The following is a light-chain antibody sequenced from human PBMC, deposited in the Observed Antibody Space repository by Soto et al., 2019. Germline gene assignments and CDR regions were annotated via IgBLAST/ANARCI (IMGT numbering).Light chain of an antibody. CDR2: DVS. CDR1: SSDVGAYDY. V-gene: IGLV2-14*03. J-gene: IGLJ1*01. Sequence: QSALTQPASVSGSPGQSITISCTGTSSDVGAYDYVSWYQQHPGEVPKLMIFDVSDRPSGVSNRFSGSKSGNTASLTISGLQAEDEADYYCCSFTTRTSYVFGTGTKLTVL. CDR3: CSFTTRTSYV.